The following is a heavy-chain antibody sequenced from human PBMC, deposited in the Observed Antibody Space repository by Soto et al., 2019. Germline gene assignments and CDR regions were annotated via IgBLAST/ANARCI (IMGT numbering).Heavy chain of an antibody. V-gene: IGHV3-48*02. D-gene: IGHD1-26*01. Sequence: EVQLVESGGGLVQPGGSLRLSCAASGFTFSSYSMNWVRQAPGKGLEWVSYISSSSSTIYYADSVKGRFTISRDNAKNSLDLQMNSLRDEDTAVYYCAREGGNLNWFDPWGQGTLVTVS. CDR1: GFTFSSYS. CDR3: AREGGNLNWFDP. CDR2: ISSSSSTI. J-gene: IGHJ5*02.